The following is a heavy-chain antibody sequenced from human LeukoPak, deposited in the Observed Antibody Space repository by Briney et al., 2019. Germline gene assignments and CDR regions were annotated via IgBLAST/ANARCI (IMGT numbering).Heavy chain of an antibody. D-gene: IGHD3-22*01. V-gene: IGHV1-2*02. Sequence: ASVRVSCKASGYTFTGYYMHWVRQAPGQGLEWMGWINPNSGGTNCAQKFLGRVTMTRDTSISTAYMELSRLRSDDTAAYFCARDEDSSGYCFDYWGQGTLVTVSS. CDR3: ARDEDSSGYCFDY. CDR1: GYTFTGYY. J-gene: IGHJ4*02. CDR2: INPNSGGT.